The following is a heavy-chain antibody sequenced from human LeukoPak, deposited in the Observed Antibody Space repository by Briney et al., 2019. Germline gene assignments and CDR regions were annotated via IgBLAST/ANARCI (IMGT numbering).Heavy chain of an antibody. CDR3: ARARGYDGSDYYYGFFDY. CDR1: KFTFSRYW. D-gene: IGHD3-22*01. CDR2: IWFDGSKK. J-gene: IGHJ4*02. Sequence: GGSLRLSCAASKFTFSRYWMHWVRQAPGKGLEWVAVIWFDGSKKYHADSVKGRFTISRDNSKNTLYLQMNSLRAEDTAVYYCARARGYDGSDYYYGFFDYWGQGTLVTVSS. V-gene: IGHV3-33*08.